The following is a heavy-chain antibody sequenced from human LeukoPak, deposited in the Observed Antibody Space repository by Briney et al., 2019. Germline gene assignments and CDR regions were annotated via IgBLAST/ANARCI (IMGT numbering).Heavy chain of an antibody. CDR1: GGSISSNSYY. CDR2: IYYSGST. D-gene: IGHD3-22*01. J-gene: IGHJ5*02. V-gene: IGHV4-39*07. Sequence: SETLSLTCAVSGGSISSNSYYWGWIRQPPGKGLEWIGSIYYSGSTYYNPSLKSRVTISVDTSKNQFSLKLSSVTAADTAVYYCARVGIYSDSSGYLWPHWFDPWGQGTLVTVSS. CDR3: ARVGIYSDSSGYLWPHWFDP.